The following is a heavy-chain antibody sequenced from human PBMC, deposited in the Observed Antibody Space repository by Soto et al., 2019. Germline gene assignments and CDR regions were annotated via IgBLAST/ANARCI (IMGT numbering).Heavy chain of an antibody. J-gene: IGHJ6*03. CDR3: AREYGAPHPAGYYYYMDV. CDR1: GFTFSSYG. Sequence: GGSLRLSCAASGFTFSSYGMHWVRQAPGKGLEWVAVIWYDGSNKYYAGSVKGRFTISRDNSKNTLYLQMNSLRAEDTAVYYCAREYGAPHPAGYYYYMDVWGKGTTVTVSS. CDR2: IWYDGSNK. V-gene: IGHV3-33*01. D-gene: IGHD4-17*01.